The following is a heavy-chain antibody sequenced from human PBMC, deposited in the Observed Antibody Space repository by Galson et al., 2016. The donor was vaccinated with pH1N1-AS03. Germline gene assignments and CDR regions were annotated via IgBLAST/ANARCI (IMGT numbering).Heavy chain of an antibody. CDR3: ARFRSSWTFYYGLDV. J-gene: IGHJ6*02. V-gene: IGHV4-59*01. CDR1: GGSISSYY. Sequence: ETLSLTCPVSGGSISSYYWTWIRQPPGKGLEWIGHIYYSGGTNYDPSLKSRVTISVDTSKNQFSLKLSSVTAADTAVYYCARFRSSWTFYYGLDVWGQGTTVTVSS. D-gene: IGHD6-13*01. CDR2: IYYSGGT.